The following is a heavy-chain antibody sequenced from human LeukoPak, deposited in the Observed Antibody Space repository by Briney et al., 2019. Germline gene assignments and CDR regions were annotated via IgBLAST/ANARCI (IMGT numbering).Heavy chain of an antibody. J-gene: IGHJ3*02. CDR2: INAGNGNT. CDR3: ARVRRYSSSRSKGRVSAFDI. V-gene: IGHV1-3*01. Sequence: ASVKVSCKASGYTFTSYAMHWVRQAPGQRLEWMGWINAGNGNTKYSQKFQGRVTITRDTSASTAYMELSSLRSEDTAVYYCARVRRYSSSRSKGRVSAFDIWGQGTMVTVSS. CDR1: GYTFTSYA. D-gene: IGHD6-6*01.